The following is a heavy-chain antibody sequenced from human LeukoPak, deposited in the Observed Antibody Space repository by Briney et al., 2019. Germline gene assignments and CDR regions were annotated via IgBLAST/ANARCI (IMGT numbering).Heavy chain of an antibody. CDR2: ISGSGGST. Sequence: GGSLRLSCAASGFSFSGYAMSWVRQAPGKGLEWVSAISGSGGSTYYADSVKGRFTISRDNSKNTLYLQMNSLRAEDTAVYYCAKDSGSYGYGPTDYWGQGTLVTVSS. J-gene: IGHJ4*02. CDR3: AKDSGSYGYGPTDY. CDR1: GFSFSGYA. V-gene: IGHV3-23*01. D-gene: IGHD5-18*01.